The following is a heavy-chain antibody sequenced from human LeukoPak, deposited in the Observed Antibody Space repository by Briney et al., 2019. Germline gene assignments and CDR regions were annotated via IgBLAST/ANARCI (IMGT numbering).Heavy chain of an antibody. CDR2: IRYDGNNK. V-gene: IGHV3-30*02. Sequence: GGSLRLSCVASGFTFSTYGIHWVRQAPGKGLEWVAFIRYDGNNKYYADSVKGRFTISRDNSKNTLYLQMNSLRAEDTAMYYCARDGWFGDYNWFDPWGQGTLVTVSS. CDR3: ARDGWFGDYNWFDP. CDR1: GFTFSTYG. J-gene: IGHJ5*02. D-gene: IGHD3-10*01.